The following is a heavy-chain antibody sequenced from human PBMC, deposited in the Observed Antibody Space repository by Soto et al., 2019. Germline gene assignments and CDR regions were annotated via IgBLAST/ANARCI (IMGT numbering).Heavy chain of an antibody. CDR1: GYTFTGYF. D-gene: IGHD3-3*01. Sequence: QVQLVQSGAEVKKPGASVKVSCRASGYTFTGYFMHWVRQAPGQGLEWMGWINPNSGATKYAQKFQGRVTLSRDTSIRTAYMEFSGLRSDDTAVYYCARGGGTILAPLPWGQGTLVTVSS. CDR2: INPNSGAT. V-gene: IGHV1-2*02. CDR3: ARGGGTILAPLP. J-gene: IGHJ5*02.